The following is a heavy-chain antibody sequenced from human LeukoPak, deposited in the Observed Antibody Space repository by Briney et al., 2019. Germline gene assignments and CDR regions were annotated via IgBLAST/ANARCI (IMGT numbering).Heavy chain of an antibody. J-gene: IGHJ4*02. CDR1: GFTFSSSA. CDR2: INNVGSHI. Sequence: GGSLRLSCAGSGFTFSSSAMNWVRQAPGKGLEWVASINNVGSHIYYADSVKGRFTISRDNAKNSLYLQMNSLRAEDTAVYYCARALVDTAMAFDYWGQGTLVTVSS. D-gene: IGHD5-18*01. V-gene: IGHV3-21*01. CDR3: ARALVDTAMAFDY.